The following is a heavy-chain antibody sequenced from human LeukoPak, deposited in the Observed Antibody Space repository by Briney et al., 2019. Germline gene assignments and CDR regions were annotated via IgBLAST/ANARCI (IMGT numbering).Heavy chain of an antibody. V-gene: IGHV4-59*01. CDR1: GGSISSYY. D-gene: IGHD3-9*01. J-gene: IGHJ6*02. CDR3: ARGVLRYFDWLPGDYGMDV. Sequence: SETLSLTCTVSGGSISSYYWSWIRQPPGKGLEWIGYIYYSGSTNYNPSLKSRVTISVDTSKNQFSLKLSSVTAADTAVYYYARGVLRYFDWLPGDYGMDVWGQGTTVTVSS. CDR2: IYYSGST.